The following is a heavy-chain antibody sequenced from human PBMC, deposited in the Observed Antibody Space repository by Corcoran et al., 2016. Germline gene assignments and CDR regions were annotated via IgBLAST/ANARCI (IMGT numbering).Heavy chain of an antibody. Sequence: EVQLVESGGGLVQPGGYLRLSCAAYGFTFSSYSMNWVRQDPGKGLEWVSYISSSSTIYYADSVKGRFTISRDNAKNSLYLQMNSLRDEDTCVYYCARRRYGRNWFDPWGQGSLVTVSS. CDR2: ISSSSTI. CDR1: GFTFSSYS. V-gene: IGHV3-48*02. J-gene: IGHJ5*02. D-gene: IGHD5-18*01. CDR3: ARRRYGRNWFDP.